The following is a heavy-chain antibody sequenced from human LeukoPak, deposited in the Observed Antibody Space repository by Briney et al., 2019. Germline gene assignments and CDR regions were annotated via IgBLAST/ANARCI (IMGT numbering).Heavy chain of an antibody. CDR2: IYPGDSDT. CDR1: GYNFTSYW. J-gene: IGHJ4*02. V-gene: IGHV5-51*01. Sequence: GESLKISCKNSGYNFTSYWIGWVRQMPGKGLEWMGIIYPGDSDTRYSPSFQGQVTISADKSISTAYLQWSSLKASDTAMYYCAILLVPAAMLTYDSSGYYPYYFDYWGQGTLVTVSS. D-gene: IGHD3-22*01. CDR3: AILLVPAAMLTYDSSGYYPYYFDY.